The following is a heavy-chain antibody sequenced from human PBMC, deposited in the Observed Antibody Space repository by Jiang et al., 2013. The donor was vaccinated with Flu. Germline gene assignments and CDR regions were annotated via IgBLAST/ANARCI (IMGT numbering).Heavy chain of an antibody. D-gene: IGHD5-18*01. Sequence: LLKPSETLSLTCAVYGGSVQWLLLELDPPAPRKGLEWIGEINHSGSTNYNPSLKSRVTISVDTSKNQFSLKLSSVTAADTAVYYCARGRRGYSYGYKAFDIWGQGTMVTVSS. CDR3: ARGRRGYSYGYKAFDI. CDR2: INHSGST. J-gene: IGHJ3*02. V-gene: IGHV4-34*01. CDR1: GGSVQWLL.